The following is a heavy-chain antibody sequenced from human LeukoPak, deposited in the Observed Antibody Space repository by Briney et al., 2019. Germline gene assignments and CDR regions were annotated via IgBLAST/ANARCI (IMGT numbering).Heavy chain of an antibody. CDR3: ARGGIAVAGSDYYYYYMDV. J-gene: IGHJ6*03. V-gene: IGHV3-30*02. Sequence: PGGSLRLSCAASGFTFSSYGMHWVRQAPGKGLEWVAFIRYDGSNKYYADSVKGRFTISRDNSKNTLYLQMNSLRAEDTAVYYCARGGIAVAGSDYYYYYMDVWGKGTTVTVSS. CDR2: IRYDGSNK. CDR1: GFTFSSYG. D-gene: IGHD6-19*01.